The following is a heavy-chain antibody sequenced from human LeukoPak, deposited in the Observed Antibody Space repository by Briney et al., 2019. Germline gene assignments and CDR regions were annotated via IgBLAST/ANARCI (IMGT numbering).Heavy chain of an antibody. CDR1: GGSISSSSYY. CDR2: IYYSGST. J-gene: IGHJ1*01. D-gene: IGHD3-10*01. V-gene: IGHV4-39*07. CDR3: EESWFGDGDAEYFQH. Sequence: SETLSLTCTVSGGSISSSSYYWGWIRQPPGKGLEWIGSIYYSGSTYYNPSLKSRVTISVDTSKNQFSLKLSSVTAADTAVYYCEESWFGDGDAEYFQHWGQGTLVTVSS.